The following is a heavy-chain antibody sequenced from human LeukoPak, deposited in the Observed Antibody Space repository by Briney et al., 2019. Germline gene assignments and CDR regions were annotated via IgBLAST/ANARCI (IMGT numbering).Heavy chain of an antibody. CDR1: GFTFSDYS. CDR3: ARGPLRFDY. Sequence: PGGSLRLSCAASGFTFSDYSMSWIRQAPGKGLEWISYISTSSSYTNYGDSVKGQFTISRDNAKNSLYLQMNSLRAEDTAVYYCARGPLRFDYWGQGTLVTVSS. J-gene: IGHJ4*02. D-gene: IGHD5-12*01. CDR2: ISTSSSYT. V-gene: IGHV3-11*05.